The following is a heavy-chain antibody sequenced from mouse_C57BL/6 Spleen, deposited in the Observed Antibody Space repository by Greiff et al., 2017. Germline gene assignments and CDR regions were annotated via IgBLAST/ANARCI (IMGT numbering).Heavy chain of an antibody. D-gene: IGHD1-1*01. CDR3: ARHEKVVAFYYVDY. CDR2: ISSGGSYT. Sequence: EVQLVESGGDLVKPGGSLKLSCAASGFTFSSYGMSWVRQTPDQRLEWVATISSGGSYTYYPDSVKGRFTISGDNANNTLYLQMSSLKSEDTAMYYCARHEKVVAFYYVDYWGQGTTLTVSS. J-gene: IGHJ2*01. V-gene: IGHV5-6*01. CDR1: GFTFSSYG.